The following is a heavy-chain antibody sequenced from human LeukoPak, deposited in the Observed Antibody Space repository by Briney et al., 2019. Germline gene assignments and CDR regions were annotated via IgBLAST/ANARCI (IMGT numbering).Heavy chain of an antibody. V-gene: IGHV4-39*07. CDR2: IYYTGGT. D-gene: IGHD5-18*01. Sequence: SETLSLTCTVSGGSISSSSYYWGWIRQPPGRGLEWIASIYYTGGTLYNPSLKSRVSMSVDTSTNQFSLKLTSVTAADTAVYYCARDRTGRNTAQDDYWGQGTLVTVSS. CDR1: GGSISSSSYY. CDR3: ARDRTGRNTAQDDY. J-gene: IGHJ4*02.